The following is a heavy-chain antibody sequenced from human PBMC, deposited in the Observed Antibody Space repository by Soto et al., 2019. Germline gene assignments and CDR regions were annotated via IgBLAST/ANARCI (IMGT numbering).Heavy chain of an antibody. D-gene: IGHD4-17*01. CDR1: GGTLSSYA. V-gene: IGHV1-69*13. CDR2: IIPIFGTA. CDR3: ASDTAADAFDI. Sequence: ASVKVSSKASGGTLSSYAISGVRQAPGQGLEWMGGIIPIFGTANYAQKFQGRVTITADESTSTAYMELSSLRSEDTAVYYCASDTAADAFDIWGQGTMVTVSS. J-gene: IGHJ3*02.